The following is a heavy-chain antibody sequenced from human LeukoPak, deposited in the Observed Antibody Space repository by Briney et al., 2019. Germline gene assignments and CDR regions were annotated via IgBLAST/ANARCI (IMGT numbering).Heavy chain of an antibody. CDR2: INPNNGGT. V-gene: IGHV1-2*02. D-gene: IGHD5-18*01. CDR3: ARSGSPIQLWTYFDY. Sequence: GASVKVSCKASGYTFTGYYMHWVRQAPGQGLEWMGWINPNNGGTNYAQKFQGRVTMTRDTSISTAYMELSRLRSDDTAVYYCARSGSPIQLWTYFDYWGQGTLVTVSS. CDR1: GYTFTGYY. J-gene: IGHJ4*02.